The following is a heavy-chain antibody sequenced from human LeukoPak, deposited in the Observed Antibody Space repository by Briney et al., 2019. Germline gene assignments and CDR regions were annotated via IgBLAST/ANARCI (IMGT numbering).Heavy chain of an antibody. CDR3: ARDQIAVAGTSPDY. V-gene: IGHV3-30-3*01. CDR2: ISYDGSNK. J-gene: IGHJ4*02. CDR1: GFTFSSYA. Sequence: GGSLRLSCAASGFTFSSYAMHWVRQAPGKGLEWVAVISYDGSNKYYADSVKGRFTISRDNSKNTLYLQMNSLRAEDTAVYYCARDQIAVAGTSPDYWGQGTLVTVSS. D-gene: IGHD6-19*01.